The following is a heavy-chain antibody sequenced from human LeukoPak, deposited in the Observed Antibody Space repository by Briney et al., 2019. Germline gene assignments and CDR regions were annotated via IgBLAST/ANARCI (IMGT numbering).Heavy chain of an antibody. J-gene: IGHJ6*03. CDR3: ARNHYYDSSGYYHSDYYYYYMDV. D-gene: IGHD3-22*01. Sequence: SETLSLTCTVSGGSISSSSYYWGWIRQPPGKGLEWIGSIYYSGSTYYNPSLKSRVTISVDTSKNQFSLKLSSVTAADTAVYYCARNHYYDSSGYYHSDYYYYYMDVWGKGTTVTVSS. V-gene: IGHV4-39*01. CDR2: IYYSGST. CDR1: GGSISSSSYY.